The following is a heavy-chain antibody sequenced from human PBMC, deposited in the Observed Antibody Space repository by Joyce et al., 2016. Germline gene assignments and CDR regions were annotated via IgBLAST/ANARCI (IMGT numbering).Heavy chain of an antibody. CDR3: ARGAVAGNNYYYGMDV. CDR1: GGTFSSYV. J-gene: IGHJ6*02. D-gene: IGHD6-19*01. Sequence: QVQLVQSGTEVKKHGSSVRVSCKGYGGTFSSYVIKWVRQGPGEGLEWMGAIIPVFGMPNYAQKFQGRVTITAEESTSTAYMELSGLRSQDTATYYCARGAVAGNNYYYGMDVWGQGTTVTVSS. CDR2: IIPVFGMP. V-gene: IGHV1-69*01.